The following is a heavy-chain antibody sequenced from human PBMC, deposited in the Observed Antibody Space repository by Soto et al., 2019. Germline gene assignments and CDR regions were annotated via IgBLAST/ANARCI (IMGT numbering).Heavy chain of an antibody. CDR2: VHTSGST. J-gene: IGHJ4*02. D-gene: IGHD2-8*02. CDR3: ARGFCTGPGCPLKYFDY. V-gene: IGHV4-4*07. CDR1: GDSISSYF. Sequence: SETLSLTCTVSGDSISSYFWSWIRQPAGKGLEWIGRVHTSGSTTYNPSLKSRVTMSVDTSKSQFSLKLTSVTAADTAVYYCARGFCTGPGCPLKYFDYWGQGALVTVSS.